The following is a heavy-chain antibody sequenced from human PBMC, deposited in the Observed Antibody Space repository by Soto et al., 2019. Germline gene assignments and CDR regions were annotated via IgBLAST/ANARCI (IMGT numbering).Heavy chain of an antibody. V-gene: IGHV1-18*01. D-gene: IGHD2-21*02. CDR3: ARVDVAVTAIVYHHDGMDV. CDR1: GYTFTSYG. Sequence: QAQLVQSGAEVKKPGASVKVSCKASGYTFTSYGFTWVRQAPGQGLEWMGWISAYNDNTNYAQKFQGRDTMTTGTFTRTAYMELRGLGSDDTAVYYCARVDVAVTAIVYHHDGMDVSGQVTTVTVSS. CDR2: ISAYNDNT. J-gene: IGHJ6*02.